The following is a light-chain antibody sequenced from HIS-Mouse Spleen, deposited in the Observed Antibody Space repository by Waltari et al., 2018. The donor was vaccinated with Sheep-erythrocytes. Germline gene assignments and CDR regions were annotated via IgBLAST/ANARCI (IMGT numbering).Light chain of an antibody. CDR2: SAS. V-gene: IGKV1-27*01. Sequence: DIQLTQSPSSLSASVGDRVTITCRVSQGISSYLNWYRQKPGKVPKLLIYSASNLQSGVPSRFSGSGSGTDFTLTISSLEPEDFAVYYCQQRSNWPPSYTFGQGTKLEIK. CDR3: QQRSNWPPSYT. CDR1: QGISSY. J-gene: IGKJ2*01.